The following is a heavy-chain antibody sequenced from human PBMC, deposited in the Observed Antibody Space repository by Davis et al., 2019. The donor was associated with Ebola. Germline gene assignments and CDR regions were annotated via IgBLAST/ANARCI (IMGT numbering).Heavy chain of an antibody. Sequence: SVQVSCKASGDTFSSYALSWVRQARGQGLEWMGGLIPIFDTAHYAHQFQGRVTMTSDESTSTVYMELRSLTSDDTAVYFCVRDDGLKGTACNYAMDVWGQGTTVTVS. CDR2: LIPIFDTA. D-gene: IGHD2-21*02. CDR1: GDTFSSYA. J-gene: IGHJ6*02. CDR3: VRDDGLKGTACNYAMDV. V-gene: IGHV1-69*13.